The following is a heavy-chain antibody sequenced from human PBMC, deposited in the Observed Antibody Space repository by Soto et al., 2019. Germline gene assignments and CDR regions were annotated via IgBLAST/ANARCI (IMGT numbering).Heavy chain of an antibody. J-gene: IGHJ6*02. D-gene: IGHD2-21*02. V-gene: IGHV2-5*02. CDR1: GFSLSSIGEG. CDR2: IYWDDDK. CDR3: VQSRCGGDCLQSYSSHSYYGLDV. Sequence: QITLKESGPTLVKPTQTLTLICTFPGFSLSSIGEGVGWIRQPPGKALEWLALIYWDDDKRYSPSLKSRLTITKDTSKNQVVLTMTNMDPVDTATYYCVQSRCGGDCLQSYSSHSYYGLDVWGQGTTVTVSS.